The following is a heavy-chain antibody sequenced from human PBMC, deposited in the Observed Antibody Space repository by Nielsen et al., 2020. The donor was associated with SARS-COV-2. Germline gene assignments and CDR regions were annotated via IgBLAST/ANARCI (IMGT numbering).Heavy chain of an antibody. CDR3: ARSTIFGVVIPYYFDY. J-gene: IGHJ4*02. CDR2: IYYSGST. CDR1: GGSFSGYY. Sequence: SETLSLTCAVYGGSFSGYYWSWIRQHPGKGLEWIGYIYYSGSTYYNPSLKSRVTISVDTSKNQFSLKLSSVTAADTAVYYCARSTIFGVVIPYYFDYWGQGTPVTVSS. V-gene: IGHV4-31*11. D-gene: IGHD3-3*01.